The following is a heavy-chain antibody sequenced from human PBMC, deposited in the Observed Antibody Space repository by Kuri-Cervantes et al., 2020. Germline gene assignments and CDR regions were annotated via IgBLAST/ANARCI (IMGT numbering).Heavy chain of an antibody. D-gene: IGHD1-26*01. J-gene: IGHJ5*02. V-gene: IGHV3-30-3*01. Sequence: GESLKISCAASGFTFSSYAMHWVRQAPGKGLEWVAVISYDGSNKYYADSVKGRFTVSRDNSKNTLYLQMNSLRAEDTAVYYCARDLGEWELRNNWFDPWGQGTLVTVSS. CDR2: ISYDGSNK. CDR1: GFTFSSYA. CDR3: ARDLGEWELRNNWFDP.